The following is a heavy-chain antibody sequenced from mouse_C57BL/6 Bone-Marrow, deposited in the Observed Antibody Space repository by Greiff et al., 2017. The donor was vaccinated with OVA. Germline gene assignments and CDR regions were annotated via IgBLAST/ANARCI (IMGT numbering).Heavy chain of an antibody. CDR2: IYPGSGRT. V-gene: IGHV1-55*01. D-gene: IGHD1-1*01. CDR1: GYTFTSYW. Sequence: VQLQQPGAELVKPGASVKMSCKASGYTFTSYWITWVKQRPGQGLEWIGDIYPGSGRTNYNEKFKSKATLTVDTSSSTAYMQLSSLPSADSAVYYCARSVITTVEGDFAMDYWGQGTSVTVSS. CDR3: ARSVITTVEGDFAMDY. J-gene: IGHJ4*01.